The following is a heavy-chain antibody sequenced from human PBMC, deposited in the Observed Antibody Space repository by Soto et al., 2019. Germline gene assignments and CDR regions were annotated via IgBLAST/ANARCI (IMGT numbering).Heavy chain of an antibody. J-gene: IGHJ4*02. Sequence: SKTLSLTCTVSGGSVSSGSDYWSWIRQPPGRGLEWIGYIYNSGSTDYNTSLKSRVTISVDTSKNQFSLKLTSVTAADTAVYYCASGSSASAYIDYWGQGTQVTVSS. CDR1: GGSVSSGSDY. CDR2: IYNSGST. V-gene: IGHV4-61*01. D-gene: IGHD6-13*01. CDR3: ASGSSASAYIDY.